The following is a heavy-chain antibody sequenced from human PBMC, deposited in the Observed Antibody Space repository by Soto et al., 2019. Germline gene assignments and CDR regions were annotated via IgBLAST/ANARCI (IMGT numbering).Heavy chain of an antibody. Sequence: SETLSLTCTVSGGSISSYYWSWIRQPPGKGLEWIGYIYYSGSTNYNPSLKSRVTISVDTSKNQFSLKLSSVTAADTAVYYCARGGALDYGDYDAFDIWGQGTMVTVSS. CDR2: IYYSGST. CDR1: GGSISSYY. J-gene: IGHJ3*02. CDR3: ARGGALDYGDYDAFDI. D-gene: IGHD4-17*01. V-gene: IGHV4-59*01.